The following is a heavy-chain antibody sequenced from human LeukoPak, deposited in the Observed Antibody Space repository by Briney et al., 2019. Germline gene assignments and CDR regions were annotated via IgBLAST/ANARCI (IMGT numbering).Heavy chain of an antibody. Sequence: GGSLRLSWAASGFTFSNYWMSWVRQAPGKGLEWVAHINKDGSEIYYVDSVKGRFTISRDNAKSSLSLQMNSLRVEDTAVYYCARDKVTYWGQGILVTVSS. CDR2: INKDGSEI. CDR3: ARDKVTY. J-gene: IGHJ4*02. CDR1: GFTFSNYW. V-gene: IGHV3-7*01.